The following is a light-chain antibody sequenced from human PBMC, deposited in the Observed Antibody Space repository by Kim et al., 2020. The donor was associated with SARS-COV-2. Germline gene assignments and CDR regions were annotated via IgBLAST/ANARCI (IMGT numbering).Light chain of an antibody. CDR1: SSDVGSYNL. J-gene: IGLJ2*01. CDR2: EGS. V-gene: IGLV2-23*01. Sequence: QSALTQPASESGSPGQSITISCTGTSSDVGSYNLVSWYQQHPGKAPKLMIYEGSKRPSGVSNRFSGSKSGNTASLTISGLQAEDEADYYCCSYAGSSAPVLFGGGTKLTVL. CDR3: CSYAGSSAPVL.